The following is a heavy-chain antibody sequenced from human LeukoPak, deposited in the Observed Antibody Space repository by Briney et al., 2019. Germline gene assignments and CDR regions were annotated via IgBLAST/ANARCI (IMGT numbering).Heavy chain of an antibody. D-gene: IGHD6-13*01. J-gene: IGHJ3*02. CDR2: IYYSGST. V-gene: IGHV4-59*08. CDR1: GGSISSYY. Sequence: SETLSLTCTVSGGSISSYYWSWIRQPPGKGLEWIGYIYYSGSTNYNPSLKSRVTISVDTSKNQFSLKLSSVTAADTAVYYCARTSMRIAAAGTNIWGQGTMVTVSS. CDR3: ARTSMRIAAAGTNI.